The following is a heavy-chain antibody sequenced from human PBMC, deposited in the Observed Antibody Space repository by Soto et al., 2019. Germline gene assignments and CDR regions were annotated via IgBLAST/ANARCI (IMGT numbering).Heavy chain of an antibody. CDR1: GGTFSRYA. V-gene: IGHV1-69*13. CDR2: IIPIFGTA. D-gene: IGHD6-19*01. CDR3: ARPLYSSGWYVGAFDI. J-gene: IGHJ3*02. Sequence: SVKISCKSSGGTFSRYAISWVRQAPGQGLEWMGGIIPIFGTANYAQKFQGRVTITADESTSTAYMELSGLRSEDTAVYYCARPLYSSGWYVGAFDIWGQGTMVTVSS.